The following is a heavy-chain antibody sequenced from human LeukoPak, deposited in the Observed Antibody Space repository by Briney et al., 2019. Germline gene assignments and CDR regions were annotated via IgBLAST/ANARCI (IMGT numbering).Heavy chain of an antibody. CDR3: ARLIGVVGATNWFDP. V-gene: IGHV4-38-2*02. Sequence: PSETLSLACTVSGYFISSGYYWGWIRQPPGKGLQWIGNIHHSENTYYNPSLKSRVTISVDTSKNQFSLKPSSVTAADTAVYYCARLIGVVGATNWFDPWGQGTLVTASS. J-gene: IGHJ5*02. D-gene: IGHD1-26*01. CDR1: GYFISSGYY. CDR2: IHHSENT.